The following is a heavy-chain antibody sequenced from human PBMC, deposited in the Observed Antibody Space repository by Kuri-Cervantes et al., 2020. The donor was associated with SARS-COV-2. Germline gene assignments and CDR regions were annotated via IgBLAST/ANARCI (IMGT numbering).Heavy chain of an antibody. Sequence: GESLKISFEGSGFMFTTYAMHWVRQAPGKGLEWVAVIWYDGSNKSYADSVKGRFTISRDNSKNTLYLQMNSLRGEDTAVYYCARDTPTLVRGVVSDRWLDPWGQGTLVTVSS. CDR2: IWYDGSNK. CDR3: ARDTPTLVRGVVSDRWLDP. D-gene: IGHD3-10*01. J-gene: IGHJ5*02. CDR1: GFMFTTYA. V-gene: IGHV3-33*01.